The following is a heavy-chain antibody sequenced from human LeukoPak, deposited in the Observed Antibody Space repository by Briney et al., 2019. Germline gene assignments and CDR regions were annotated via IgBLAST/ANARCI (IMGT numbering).Heavy chain of an antibody. Sequence: PSETLSLTCAVYGGSFSGYYWGWIRQPPGKGLEWIGEINHSGSTNYNPSLKSRVTISVDTSKNQFSLKLSSVTAADTAVYYCARSLYYYGSDSFDIWGQGTMVTVSS. J-gene: IGHJ3*02. D-gene: IGHD3-10*01. CDR1: GGSFSGYY. V-gene: IGHV4-34*01. CDR3: ARSLYYYGSDSFDI. CDR2: INHSGST.